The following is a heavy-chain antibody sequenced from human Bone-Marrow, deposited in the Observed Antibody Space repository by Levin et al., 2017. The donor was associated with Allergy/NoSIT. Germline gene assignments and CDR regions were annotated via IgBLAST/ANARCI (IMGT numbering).Heavy chain of an antibody. CDR2: IYPYDSDI. Sequence: GGSLRLSCKGSGYIFENYWVGWVRQMPGKGLEWMGVIYPYDSDIRYSPSSQGQVTISADKSIATAHLEWSSLQASDSAMYYCARRESSSSSPYFIPWGQGTLVIVSS. V-gene: IGHV5-51*01. CDR1: GYIFENYW. D-gene: IGHD2-2*01. J-gene: IGHJ1*01. CDR3: ARRESSSSSPYFIP.